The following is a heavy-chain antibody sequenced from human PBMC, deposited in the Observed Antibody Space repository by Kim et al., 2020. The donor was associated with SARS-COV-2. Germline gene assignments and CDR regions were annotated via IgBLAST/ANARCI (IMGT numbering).Heavy chain of an antibody. Sequence: GGSLRLSCAASGFTFSSYGMHWVRQAPGKGLEWVAVIWYDGSNKYYADSVKGRFTISRDNSKNTLYLQMNSLRAEDTAVYYCAKERRLRSPFDYWGQGTLVTVSS. J-gene: IGHJ4*02. V-gene: IGHV3-33*06. CDR2: IWYDGSNK. D-gene: IGHD5-12*01. CDR1: GFTFSSYG. CDR3: AKERRLRSPFDY.